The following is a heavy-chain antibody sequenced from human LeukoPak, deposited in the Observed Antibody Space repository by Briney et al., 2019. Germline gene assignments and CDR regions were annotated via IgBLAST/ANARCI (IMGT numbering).Heavy chain of an antibody. Sequence: GGSLTLSCAASGFTFSNYGMSWVRQAPGKGLEWVSTLSRSGDSPYYADSVKGRFTISRDNSKNTVYLQMNSLRAEDTAVYYCAKVYDGNSVEERGFDYWGQGTLVTVSS. V-gene: IGHV3-23*01. J-gene: IGHJ4*02. CDR3: AKVYDGNSVEERGFDY. D-gene: IGHD4-23*01. CDR2: LSRSGDSP. CDR1: GFTFSNYG.